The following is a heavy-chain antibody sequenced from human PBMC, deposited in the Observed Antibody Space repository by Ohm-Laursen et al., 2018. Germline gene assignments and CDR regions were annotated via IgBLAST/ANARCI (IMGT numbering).Heavy chain of an antibody. CDR3: ARAGILRWPEYFQH. V-gene: IGHV3-30*03. J-gene: IGHJ1*01. D-gene: IGHD4-23*01. CDR2: ISYDGSNK. Sequence: SLRLSCAASGFTFSDYYMSWIRQAPGKGLEWVAVISYDGSNKYYADSVKGRFTISRDSSKNTLYLQMNSLRAEDTAVYYCARAGILRWPEYFQHWGQGTLVTVSS. CDR1: GFTFSDYY.